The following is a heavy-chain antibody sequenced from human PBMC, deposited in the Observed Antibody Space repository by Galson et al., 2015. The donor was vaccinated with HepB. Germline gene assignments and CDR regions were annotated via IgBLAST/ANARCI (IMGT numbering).Heavy chain of an antibody. CDR1: GFTFSSYV. CDR2: IGGNGYSS. Sequence: SLRLSCAASGFTFSSYVMSWVRQAPGKGLEWVSSIGGNGYSSYYADSVKGRSTISRDNAKNTLYLQMNSLRAEDTAVYYCARHQLATLDYWGQRTLVTVSS. V-gene: IGHV3-23*01. J-gene: IGHJ4*01. CDR3: ARHQLATLDY. D-gene: IGHD6-13*01.